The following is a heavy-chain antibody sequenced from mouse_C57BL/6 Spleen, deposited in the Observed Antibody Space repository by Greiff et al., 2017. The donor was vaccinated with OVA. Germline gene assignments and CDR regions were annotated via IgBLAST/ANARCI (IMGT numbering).Heavy chain of an antibody. Sequence: VQLKESGPGLAKPSQTLSLTCSVTGYSITSDYWNWIRKFPGNKLEYMGYISYSGSTYYNPSLKSRISITRDTSKNQYYLQLNSVTTEDTATYYCARYPLCYGSSYGYFDVWGTGTTVTVSS. CDR3: ARYPLCYGSSYGYFDV. V-gene: IGHV3-8*01. D-gene: IGHD1-1*01. CDR1: GYSITSDY. CDR2: ISYSGST. J-gene: IGHJ1*03.